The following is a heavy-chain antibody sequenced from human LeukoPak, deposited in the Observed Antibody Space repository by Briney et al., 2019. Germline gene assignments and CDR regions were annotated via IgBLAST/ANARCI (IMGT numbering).Heavy chain of an antibody. CDR2: INPNSGGT. V-gene: IGHV1-2*06. CDR1: GYTFTGYY. J-gene: IGHJ3*02. D-gene: IGHD4-17*01. CDR3: ARVREDYGDYPLEGAFDI. Sequence: ASVKVSCKASGYTFTGYYMHWVRQAPGQGLEWMGRINPNSGGTNYAQKFQGRVTMTRDTSISTAYMELSRLRSDDTAMYYCARVREDYGDYPLEGAFDIWGQGTMVTVSS.